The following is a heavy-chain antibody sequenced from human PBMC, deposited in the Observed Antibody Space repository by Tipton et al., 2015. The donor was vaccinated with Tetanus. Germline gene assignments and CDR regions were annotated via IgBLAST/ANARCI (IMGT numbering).Heavy chain of an antibody. CDR3: ARDDTAMVLGFDY. J-gene: IGHJ4*02. D-gene: IGHD5-18*01. CDR2: ISSSSSTI. CDR1: GFTFSSYS. V-gene: IGHV3-48*02. Sequence: SLRLSCAASGFTFSSYSMNWVRQAPGKGLEWVSYISSSSSTIYYADSVKGRFTISRDNAKNSLHLQMNSLRDEDTAVYYCARDDTAMVLGFDYWGQGTLVTVSS.